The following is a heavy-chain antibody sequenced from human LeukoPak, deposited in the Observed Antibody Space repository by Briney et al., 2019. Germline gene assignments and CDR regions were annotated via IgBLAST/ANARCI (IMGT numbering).Heavy chain of an antibody. Sequence: GESLKISCKGSGYSFSNYWIGWVRQMPGKGVEWMGIINPGDSDTRYSPSFQGQVTISADKSINTAYLQWSSLRASDTAIYYCARQTGDKGIDYWGQGTLVTVSS. V-gene: IGHV5-51*01. CDR2: INPGDSDT. CDR3: ARQTGDKGIDY. J-gene: IGHJ4*02. CDR1: GYSFSNYW. D-gene: IGHD7-27*01.